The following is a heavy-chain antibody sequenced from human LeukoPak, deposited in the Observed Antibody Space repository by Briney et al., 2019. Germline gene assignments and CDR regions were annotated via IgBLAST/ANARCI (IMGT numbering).Heavy chain of an antibody. CDR1: GFRFSSYG. CDR2: ISYDGSNK. V-gene: IGHV3-30*18. CDR3: AKAFQYSLQGGDY. J-gene: IGHJ4*02. Sequence: GGSLRLSCAASGFRFSSYGMHWVRQAPDKGLEWVAIISYDGSNKYYAESVKGRFTISRDSSKNTLYLQMNSLRPEDTAVYYCAKAFQYSLQGGDYWGQGTLVTVSS. D-gene: IGHD4-11*01.